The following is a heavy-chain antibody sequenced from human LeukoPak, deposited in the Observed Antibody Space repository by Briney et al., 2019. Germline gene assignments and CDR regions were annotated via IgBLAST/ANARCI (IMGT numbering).Heavy chain of an antibody. J-gene: IGHJ4*02. CDR2: IGPTGTDR. D-gene: IGHD1-14*01. CDR1: GFTFSSCG. CDR3: ATETIGRHYDY. Sequence: GGPLRLSCAASGFTFSSCGFNWVRQAPGKGLEWVSSIGPTGTDRYYADSVRGRFTISRDNAKNSMYLQMDSLRDEDTAVYYCATETIGRHYDYWGQGTLLTVSS. V-gene: IGHV3-21*01.